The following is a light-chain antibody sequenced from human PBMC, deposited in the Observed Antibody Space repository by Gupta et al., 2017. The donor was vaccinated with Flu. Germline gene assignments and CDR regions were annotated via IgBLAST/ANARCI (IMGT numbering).Light chain of an antibody. V-gene: IGKV1-39*01. J-gene: IGKJ1*01. Sequence: DIQMTQSPSSLSASVGDRVTITCRASQSISSYLNWYQHKPGKAPKLLIYAASSLQSGVPSRFSGSGSGTDFTFTISSLQPEDFATYFCQQSYSTPMWTFGQGTKVEIK. CDR3: QQSYSTPMWT. CDR2: AAS. CDR1: QSISSY.